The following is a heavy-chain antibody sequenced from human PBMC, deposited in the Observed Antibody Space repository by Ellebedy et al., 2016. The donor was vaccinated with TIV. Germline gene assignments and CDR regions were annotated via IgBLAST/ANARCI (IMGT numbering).Heavy chain of an antibody. D-gene: IGHD3-22*01. CDR3: ARFSEGSSGPDY. J-gene: IGHJ4*02. V-gene: IGHV1-69*13. Sequence: ASSVKVSCKASGYTFTGYDISWVRQAPGQGLEWMGGIIPIFGTANYAQKFQGRVTITADESTSTAYMKMSSLRSEDTAVYYCARFSEGSSGPDYWGQGTLVTVSS. CDR2: IIPIFGTA. CDR1: GYTFTGYD.